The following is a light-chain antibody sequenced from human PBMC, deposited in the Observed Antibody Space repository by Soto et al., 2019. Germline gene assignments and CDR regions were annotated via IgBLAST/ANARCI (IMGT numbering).Light chain of an antibody. J-gene: IGKJ1*01. CDR3: QQYNSYWT. CDR1: QSISSW. V-gene: IGKV1-5*03. CDR2: EAS. Sequence: DIQMTQSPSTLSASVGDRVTITCRASQSISSWLAWYQQNPGKAPKLLIYEASSLDTGVPSRFSGSGAGTEFTLTISSLQPDDFATYYCQQYNSYWTFGQGNKVEIK.